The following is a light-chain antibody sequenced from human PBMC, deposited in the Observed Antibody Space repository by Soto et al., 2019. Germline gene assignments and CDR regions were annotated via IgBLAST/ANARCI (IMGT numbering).Light chain of an antibody. CDR2: GAS. J-gene: IGKJ3*01. V-gene: IGKV3-20*01. CDR1: ESVSTSY. CDR3: QHYGTSAL. Sequence: EIVLTQSPGTLSLSPGERATLSCRASESVSTSYLAWYQQKPGQAPRLLIYGASGWAAGIPDRFSFSASATDFTLTISRLEPEDFAVYYCQHYGTSALFGPETKVDIK.